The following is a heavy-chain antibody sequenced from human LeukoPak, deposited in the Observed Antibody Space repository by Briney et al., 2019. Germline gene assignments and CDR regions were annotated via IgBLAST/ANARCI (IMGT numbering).Heavy chain of an antibody. CDR2: ISGSGGST. CDR3: AKSSTNYYYYGMDV. J-gene: IGHJ6*02. V-gene: IGHV3-23*01. D-gene: IGHD2-2*01. CDR1: GFTFSSYA. Sequence: GGSLRLSCAASGFTFSSYAMSWVRQAPGKGLEWVSAISGSGGSTYYADSVKGRFTISRDNSKNTLYLQMNSLRAEDTAVYYCAKSSTNYYYYGMDVWGQRTTVTVSS.